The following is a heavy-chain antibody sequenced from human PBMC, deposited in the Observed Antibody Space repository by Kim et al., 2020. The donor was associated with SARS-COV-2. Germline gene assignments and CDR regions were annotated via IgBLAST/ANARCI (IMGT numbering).Heavy chain of an antibody. V-gene: IGHV3-7*01. J-gene: IGHJ6*02. CDR2: TKQDGSEK. Sequence: GGSLRLSCAASAFSFIDYWMSWVRQAPGKGLEWVANTKQDGSEKYYVGSVKGRFTISRDNAKNSLYLQMNSLRAEDTAVYYCARFSASGYYGSGEYYKVGYYYYYGMDVWGLGTTVTVSS. D-gene: IGHD3-10*01. CDR3: ARFSASGYYGSGEYYKVGYYYYYGMDV. CDR1: AFSFIDYW.